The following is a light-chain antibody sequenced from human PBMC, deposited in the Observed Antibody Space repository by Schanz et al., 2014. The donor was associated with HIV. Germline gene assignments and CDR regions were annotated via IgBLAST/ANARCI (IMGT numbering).Light chain of an antibody. Sequence: QSALTQPPPASGSPGQSVAISCTGASSDIGVSWYQQYPGNAPKLMIFALNRRTSGVPDRFSGAKSGNTAFLLISGLQDEDEADYYCASYGGSNNLLFGGGTKLTV. CDR3: ASYGGSNNLL. J-gene: IGLJ2*01. CDR1: SSDIG. V-gene: IGLV2-8*01. CDR2: ALN.